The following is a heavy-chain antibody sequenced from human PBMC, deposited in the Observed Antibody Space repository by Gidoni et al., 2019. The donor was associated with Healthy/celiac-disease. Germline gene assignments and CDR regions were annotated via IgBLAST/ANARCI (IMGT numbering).Heavy chain of an antibody. CDR2: ISGSGGST. CDR3: AKDGSPVIVVVRMDV. CDR1: GSTFIRYA. V-gene: IGHV3-23*01. J-gene: IGHJ6*02. D-gene: IGHD3-22*01. Sequence: EVQLLESGGGLVQPGGSLRLSCAASGSTFIRYAMSWVGQAPGKGLEWVSAISGSGGSTYYADSVKGRLTISRENSKNTLYLQMKSLRAEDTAVYYCAKDGSPVIVVVRMDVWGQGTTVTVSS.